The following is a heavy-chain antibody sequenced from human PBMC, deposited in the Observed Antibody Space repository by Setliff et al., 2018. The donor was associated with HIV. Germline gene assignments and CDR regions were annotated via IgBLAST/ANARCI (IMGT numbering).Heavy chain of an antibody. V-gene: IGHV1-58*02. D-gene: IGHD6-13*01. CDR3: AAGFRDLDGSWYGGWFAP. CDR2: TVVGSGNT. CDR1: VFTLTGSS. Sequence: GASVKVSCKASVFTLTGSSIQWVRQTRGQRLEWIGWTVVGSGNTNYAQNFQGRVTIWRDMSTRTVFMELKSLTVDDSAVYYCAAGFRDLDGSWYGGWFAPWGQGTVVTVSS. J-gene: IGHJ5*02.